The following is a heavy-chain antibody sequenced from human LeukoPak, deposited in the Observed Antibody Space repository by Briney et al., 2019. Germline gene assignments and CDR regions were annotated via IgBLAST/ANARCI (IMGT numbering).Heavy chain of an antibody. J-gene: IGHJ3*01. D-gene: IGHD3-16*02. Sequence: GGSLRLSCAASGFTFSGSAMNWVRQAPGEGLVWVSLISYSGANSYYTDSVKGRFTISRDNAKDTLFLQMNSLRAEDTAVYYCARDMQLSTWGLGTMVTVSS. CDR1: GFTFSGSA. CDR3: ARDMQLST. CDR2: ISYSGANS. V-gene: IGHV3-23*01.